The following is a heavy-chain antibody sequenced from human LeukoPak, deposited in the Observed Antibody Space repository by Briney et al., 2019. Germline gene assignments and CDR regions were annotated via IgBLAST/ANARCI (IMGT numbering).Heavy chain of an antibody. CDR1: GGTFSSYA. V-gene: IGHV1-69*04. J-gene: IGHJ5*02. D-gene: IGHD4-17*01. CDR2: IIPILGIA. CDR3: ARGRDMTTAPFDD. Sequence: GASVKVSCKASGGTFSSYAISWVRQAPGQGLEWMGRIIPILGIANYAQKFQGRVTITADKSTSTAYMELSSLRSQDTAVYYCARGRDMTTAPFDDWGQGTLVTVSS.